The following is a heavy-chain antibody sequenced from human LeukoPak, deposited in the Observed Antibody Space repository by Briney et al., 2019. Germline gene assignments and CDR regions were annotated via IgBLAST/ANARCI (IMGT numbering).Heavy chain of an antibody. CDR1: GYTFTSYD. Sequence: ASVKVSCKASGYTFTSYDINWGRQATGQGLEWMGWMNPNSGNTGYAQKFQGRVTITRNTSISTAYMELSSLRSEDTAVYYCARGPYCSGTSCYMYYFDYWGQGTLVTVSS. D-gene: IGHD2-2*01. J-gene: IGHJ4*02. V-gene: IGHV1-8*03. CDR2: MNPNSGNT. CDR3: ARGPYCSGTSCYMYYFDY.